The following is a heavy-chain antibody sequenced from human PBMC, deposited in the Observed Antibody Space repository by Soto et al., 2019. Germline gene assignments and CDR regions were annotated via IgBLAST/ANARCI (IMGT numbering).Heavy chain of an antibody. V-gene: IGHV1-69*18. CDR1: GGTFSSYS. J-gene: IGHJ6*02. CDR3: ARAVVLTFTRFYDMDV. Sequence: QVQLVQSGAEVKTPGSSVKVSCKVSGGTFSSYSINWVRRAPGQGLEWMGRLIPIFGTTDYAQRFRGRVTFTADESTSTASMEVTNLTSEDTAVYYCARAVVLTFTRFYDMDVWGQGTTVTVSS. CDR2: LIPIFGTT. D-gene: IGHD3-22*01.